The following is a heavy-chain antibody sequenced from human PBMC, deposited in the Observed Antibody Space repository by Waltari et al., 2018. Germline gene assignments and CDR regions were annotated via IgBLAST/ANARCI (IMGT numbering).Heavy chain of an antibody. D-gene: IGHD2-15*01. Sequence: QVQLVESGGGVVQPGGSLRLSCAASGFTFSSYGMHWVRQAPGKGLEWVAFIRYDGSNKYYADSVKGRFTISRDNSKNTLYLQMNSLRAEDTAVYYCATLGYCSGGSCYDAFDIWGQGTMVTVSS. CDR2: IRYDGSNK. CDR1: GFTFSSYG. CDR3: ATLGYCSGGSCYDAFDI. V-gene: IGHV3-30*02. J-gene: IGHJ3*02.